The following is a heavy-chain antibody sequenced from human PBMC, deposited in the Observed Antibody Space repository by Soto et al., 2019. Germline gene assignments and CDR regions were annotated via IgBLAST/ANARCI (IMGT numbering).Heavy chain of an antibody. V-gene: IGHV3-64*01. CDR1: GFTFSSYA. Sequence: EVQLVESGGGLVQPGGSLRLSCAASGFTFSSYAMHWVRQAPGKGLEYVSAISSNGGSTYYANSVKGRFTISRDNAKNTLYLQMGSLRAEDMALYYCAREGYCSSTSCYSFDYWGQGTLVTVSS. D-gene: IGHD2-2*01. J-gene: IGHJ4*02. CDR2: ISSNGGST. CDR3: AREGYCSSTSCYSFDY.